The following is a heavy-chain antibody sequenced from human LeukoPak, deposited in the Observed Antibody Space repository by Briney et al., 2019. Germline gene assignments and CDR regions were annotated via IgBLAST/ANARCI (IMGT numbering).Heavy chain of an antibody. CDR2: IYTSGST. CDR1: GGSISSGSYY. Sequence: SETLSLTCTVSGGSISSGSYYWSWIRQPAGKGLEWIGRIYTSGSTNYNPSLKSRVTISVDTSKNQFSLKLSSVTAADTAVYYCARGFIVVVPAALYYYYYGMDAWGKGTTVTVSS. CDR3: ARGFIVVVPAALYYYYYGMDA. J-gene: IGHJ6*04. D-gene: IGHD2-2*01. V-gene: IGHV4-61*02.